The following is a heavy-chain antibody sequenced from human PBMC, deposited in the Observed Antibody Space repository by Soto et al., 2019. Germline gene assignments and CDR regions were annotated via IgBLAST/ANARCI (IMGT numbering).Heavy chain of an antibody. Sequence: PSETLSLTCTVSGDSISTNSYSWGWIRQPPGQGLEWIGLFYYSGSTHYKPSLKSRVTVSVDTSKNQFSLKLTSVTAADSAFYYCARSYSYDGSGFYQFDSWGQGTLVTVSS. CDR2: FYYSGST. CDR1: GDSISTNSYS. V-gene: IGHV4-39*07. J-gene: IGHJ4*02. D-gene: IGHD3-22*01. CDR3: ARSYSYDGSGFYQFDS.